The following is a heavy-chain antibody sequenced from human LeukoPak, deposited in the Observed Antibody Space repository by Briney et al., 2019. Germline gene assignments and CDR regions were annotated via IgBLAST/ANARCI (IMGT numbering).Heavy chain of an antibody. CDR1: GGSFSGYY. CDR2: INHSGST. Sequence: PSETLSLTCADYGGSFSGYYWSWIRQPPGKGLEWIGEINHSGSTNYNPSLKSRVTISVDTSKNQFSLKLSSVTAADTAVYYCARGPPSIHSYGYFRYAFDIWGQGTMVTVSS. V-gene: IGHV4-34*01. CDR3: ARGPPSIHSYGYFRYAFDI. D-gene: IGHD5-18*01. J-gene: IGHJ3*02.